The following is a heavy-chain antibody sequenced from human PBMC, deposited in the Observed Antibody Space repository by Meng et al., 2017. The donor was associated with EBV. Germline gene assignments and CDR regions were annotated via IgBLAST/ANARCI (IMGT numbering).Heavy chain of an antibody. D-gene: IGHD3-10*01. V-gene: IGHV4-61*01. CDR3: AKSRSSTPGVVDY. J-gene: IGHJ4*02. Sequence: SGPVRVEPSEALALECTVSGVPATSGTYHCSWIRQSPWKELEWVWYMYGTGTTIYNPSSKSRVSIFLGTSKNLFSLKLSSVNTADTAVYYCAKSRSSTPGVVDYWGQATLVTVSS. CDR2: MYGTGTT. CDR1: GVPATSGTYH.